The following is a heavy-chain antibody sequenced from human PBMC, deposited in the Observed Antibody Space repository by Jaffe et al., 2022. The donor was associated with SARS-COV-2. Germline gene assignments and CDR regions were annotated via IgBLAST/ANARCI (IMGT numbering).Heavy chain of an antibody. V-gene: IGHV4-34*01. CDR1: GGSFSGYY. CDR2: INHSGST. D-gene: IGHD2-15*01. Sequence: QVQLQQWGAGLLKPSETLSLTCAVYGGSFSGYYWSWIRQPPGKGLEWIGEINHSGSTNYNPSLKSRVTISVDTSKNQFSLKLSSVTAADTAVYYCARVLPLCSGGSCYSGYYMDVWGKGTTVTVSS. J-gene: IGHJ6*03. CDR3: ARVLPLCSGGSCYSGYYMDV.